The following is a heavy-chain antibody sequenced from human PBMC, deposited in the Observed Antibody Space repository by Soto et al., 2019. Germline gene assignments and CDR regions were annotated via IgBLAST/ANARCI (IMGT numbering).Heavy chain of an antibody. J-gene: IGHJ6*02. V-gene: IGHV1-69*13. Sequence: SVKVSCKASGGTFSSYAISWVRQAPGQGLECMGGIIPIFGTANYVQKFQGRVTITADESTSTAYMELSSLRSEDTAVYYCARDQGSSWKTYYYYGMDVWGQGTTVTVSS. CDR3: ARDQGSSWKTYYYYGMDV. CDR1: GGTFSSYA. D-gene: IGHD6-13*01. CDR2: IIPIFGTA.